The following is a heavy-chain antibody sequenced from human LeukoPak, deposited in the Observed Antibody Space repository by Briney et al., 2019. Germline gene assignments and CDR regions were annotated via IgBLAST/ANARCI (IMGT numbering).Heavy chain of an antibody. CDR1: GYSFTSYW. Sequence: GESLKISCKGSGYSFTSYWIGWVRQMPGKGLEWMGIIYPGDSDTRYSPSFQGQVTISADKSISTAYLQWSSLKASDTAMYYCAVPSGYSCGLNYFDYWGQGTLVTVSS. V-gene: IGHV5-51*01. J-gene: IGHJ4*02. CDR3: AVPSGYSCGLNYFDY. CDR2: IYPGDSDT. D-gene: IGHD5-18*01.